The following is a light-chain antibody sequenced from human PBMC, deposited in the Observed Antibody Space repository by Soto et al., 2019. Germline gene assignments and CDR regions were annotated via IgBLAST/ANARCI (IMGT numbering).Light chain of an antibody. CDR1: SSDVGGYNY. V-gene: IGLV2-14*03. Sequence: QSALTQPASVSGSPGQSITISCAGSSSDVGGYNYVSWYQQHPGRAPRLMIYHVSNRPSGVSDRFSASKSGNTASLTISGLQAEDDADYYCSSYRSSNTFVFGTGTKLTVL. J-gene: IGLJ1*01. CDR2: HVS. CDR3: SSYRSSNTFV.